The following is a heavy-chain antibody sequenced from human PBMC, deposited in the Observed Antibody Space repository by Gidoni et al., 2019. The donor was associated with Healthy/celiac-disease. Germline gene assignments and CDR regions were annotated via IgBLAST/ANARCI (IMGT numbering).Heavy chain of an antibody. J-gene: IGHJ4*02. CDR2: IRSKAYGGTT. CDR1: GFPFGDYV. D-gene: IGHD1-26*01. CDR3: TRFSGSAGAVDY. V-gene: IGHV3-49*03. Sequence: EVQLLESGGGLVQPGRSLRLSWTPCGFPFGDYVMSWFRQAPGKGLEWVGFIRSKAYGGTTEYGASVKGRFTISRDDSKSISYLRMNSLKTEDTAVYYCTRFSGSAGAVDYWGQGTLVTVSS.